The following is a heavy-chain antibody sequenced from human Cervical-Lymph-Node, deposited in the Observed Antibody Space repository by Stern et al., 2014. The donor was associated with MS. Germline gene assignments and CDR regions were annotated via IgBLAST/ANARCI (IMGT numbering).Heavy chain of an antibody. CDR3: AKDLAVAAD. D-gene: IGHD6-19*01. J-gene: IGHJ4*02. CDR2: ISGSGCST. V-gene: IGHV3-23*04. Sequence: EVQLVESGRGLVQPGGSLRLSCAASGFTFNTYTMSWVRQAPGKGLEWVSTISGSGCSTYYADSVKGRFTISRDNSKNTLYLQMNSLRAEDTASYYCAKDLAVAADWGQGTLVTVSS. CDR1: GFTFNTYT.